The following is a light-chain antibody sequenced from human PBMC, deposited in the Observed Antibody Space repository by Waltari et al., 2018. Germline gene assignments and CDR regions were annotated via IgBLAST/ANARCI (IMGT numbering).Light chain of an antibody. V-gene: IGKV4-1*01. CDR1: QSVLYSVNNKYY. CDR3: QQYYSVLPYA. CDR2: SSA. J-gene: IGKJ3*01. Sequence: DIVLTQSPDSLAVSLCERATINCKSSQSVLYSVNNKYYLAWYQQKPGQPPKLLIYSSATRDSGVPDRVSGSGSGSDSNLTLNSGQAEDVAVYFCQQYYSVLPYAFGPGTKVEIK.